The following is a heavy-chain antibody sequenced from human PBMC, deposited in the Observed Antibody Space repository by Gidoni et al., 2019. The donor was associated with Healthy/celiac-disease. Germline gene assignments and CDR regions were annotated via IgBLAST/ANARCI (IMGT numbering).Heavy chain of an antibody. CDR3: AKEGDIVLMVPYDY. Sequence: EVQLLESGGGLVQPGGSLRLSCEASGFTFTTYALSWVRQAPGKGLEWVSAISGSGGSTYYADSVKGRFTISRDNSKNTLYLQMNSLRAEDTAVYYCAKEGDIVLMVPYDYWGQGTLVTVSS. D-gene: IGHD2-8*01. CDR1: GFTFTTYA. J-gene: IGHJ4*02. V-gene: IGHV3-23*01. CDR2: ISGSGGST.